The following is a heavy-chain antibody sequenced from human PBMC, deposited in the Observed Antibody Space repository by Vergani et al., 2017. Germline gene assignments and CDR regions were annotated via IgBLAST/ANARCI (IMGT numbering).Heavy chain of an antibody. V-gene: IGHV3-23*01. CDR2: ISGSGGST. CDR3: ASPPLLERRLGYSFDY. D-gene: IGHD1-1*01. CDR1: GFTFSSYA. Sequence: EVQLLESGGGLVQPGGSLRLSCAASGFTFSSYAMSWVRQAPGKGLEWVSAISGSGGSTYYADSVKGRFTISRDKSKNTLYLQMNSLRAEDTAVYYCASPPLLERRLGYSFDYWGQGTLVTVSS. J-gene: IGHJ4*02.